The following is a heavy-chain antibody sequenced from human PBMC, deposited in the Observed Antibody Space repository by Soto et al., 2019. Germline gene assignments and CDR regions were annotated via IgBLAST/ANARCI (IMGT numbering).Heavy chain of an antibody. CDR1: GFSFSTYA. D-gene: IGHD3-22*01. J-gene: IGHJ4*02. CDR2: NSGNGDST. CDR3: ARDYITYDSSGYYFGYFDY. V-gene: IGHV3-23*01. Sequence: PGGSLRLSCAGSGFSFSTYAMSWVRQAPGKGLEWISVNSGNGDSTYYADSVKGRFTISRDNSKNTLYLQMNSLRAEDTAVYYCARDYITYDSSGYYFGYFDYWGQGTLVTVSS.